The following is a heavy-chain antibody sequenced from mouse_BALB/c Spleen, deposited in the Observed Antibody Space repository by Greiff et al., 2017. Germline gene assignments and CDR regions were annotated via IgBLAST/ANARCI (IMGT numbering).Heavy chain of an antibody. J-gene: IGHJ1*01. CDR2: INPYNGDT. V-gene: IGHV1-20*02. D-gene: IGHD2-1*01. CDR1: GYSFTGYF. Sequence: EVQLQQSGPELVKPGASVKISCKASGYSFTGYFMNWVMQSHGKSLEWIGRINPYNGDTFYNQKFKGKATLTVDKSSSTAHMELRSLASEDSAVYYCARRDGNYGYFDVRGAGTTVTVSS. CDR3: ARRDGNYGYFDV.